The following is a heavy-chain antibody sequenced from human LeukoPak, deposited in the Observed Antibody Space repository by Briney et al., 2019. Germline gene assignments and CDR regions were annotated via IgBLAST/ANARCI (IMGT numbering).Heavy chain of an antibody. CDR3: ARYLSYSSSRNDAFDI. Sequence: SETLSLTCAVSGGSISSSNWWSWVRQPPGKGLEWIGEIYHSGSTNYNPSLKSRVTISVDKSKNQFSLKLSSVTAADTAVYYCARYLSYSSSRNDAFDIWGQGTMVTVFS. CDR2: IYHSGST. D-gene: IGHD6-13*01. CDR1: GGSISSSNW. J-gene: IGHJ3*02. V-gene: IGHV4-4*02.